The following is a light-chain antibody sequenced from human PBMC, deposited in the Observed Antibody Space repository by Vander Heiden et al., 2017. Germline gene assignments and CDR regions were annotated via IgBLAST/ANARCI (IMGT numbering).Light chain of an antibody. J-gene: IGKJ4*01. CDR1: QDISNY. V-gene: IGKV1-33*01. CDR2: DAS. Sequence: DIQMTQSPSSLSASVGDRVTITCQASQDISNYLNWYQQKPGKAPKLLIYDASNLETGVPSRFSGSGSGTDFTFTISILQPEDIATYYCQQEDNLPITFGGGTKVEIK. CDR3: QQEDNLPIT.